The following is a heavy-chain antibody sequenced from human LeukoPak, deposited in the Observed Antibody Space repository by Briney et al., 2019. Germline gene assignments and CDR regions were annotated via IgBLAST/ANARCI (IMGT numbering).Heavy chain of an antibody. Sequence: PGGSLRLSCAASGFTFSSYWMSWVRQAPGKGLEWVANIKQDGSEKYYVDSVKGRFTISRDNAKNSLYLQMNSLRAEDTAVYYCARDLGERYFDWLPRFDPWGQGTLVTVSS. CDR3: ARDLGERYFDWLPRFDP. D-gene: IGHD3-9*01. V-gene: IGHV3-7*01. J-gene: IGHJ5*02. CDR1: GFTFSSYW. CDR2: IKQDGSEK.